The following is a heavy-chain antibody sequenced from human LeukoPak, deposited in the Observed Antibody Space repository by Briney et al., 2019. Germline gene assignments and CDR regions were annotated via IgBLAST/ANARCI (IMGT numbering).Heavy chain of an antibody. CDR3: AKLVDTLVMDIPGY. CDR1: GFTFSSYS. D-gene: IGHD2-8*01. V-gene: IGHV3-23*01. Sequence: GGSLRLSCAASGFTFSSYSMNWVRLAPGKGLEWVSTISGNGGSTYYADSVKGRFTISRDNPKNTLYLQLSSLRAEDTAVYYCAKLVDTLVMDIPGYWGQGTLVTVSS. CDR2: ISGNGGST. J-gene: IGHJ4*02.